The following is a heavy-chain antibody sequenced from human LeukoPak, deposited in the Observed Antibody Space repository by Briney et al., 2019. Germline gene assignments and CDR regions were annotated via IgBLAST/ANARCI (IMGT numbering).Heavy chain of an antibody. CDR3: ARDTYDSSGYYAHLDY. CDR1: GFTFSSYW. J-gene: IGHJ4*02. D-gene: IGHD3-22*01. CDR2: IKQDGSEK. Sequence: PGGSLRLSCAASGFTFSSYWMSWVRQAPGKGLEWVANIKQDGSEKYYVDSVKGRFTISRDSAKNSLYLQMSSLRAEDTAVYYCARDTYDSSGYYAHLDYWGQGTLSPSPQ. V-gene: IGHV3-7*01.